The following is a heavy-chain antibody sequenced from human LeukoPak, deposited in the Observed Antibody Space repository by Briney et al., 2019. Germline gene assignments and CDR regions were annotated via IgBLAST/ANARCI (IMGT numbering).Heavy chain of an antibody. J-gene: IGHJ4*02. CDR1: GVSISSYY. CDR3: ARLPQTVYGDYVGDY. D-gene: IGHD4-17*01. CDR2: IYYSGST. Sequence: SETLSLTCTVSGVSISSYYWSWLRQPPGKGLEWIGYIYYSGSTNYNPSLKSRVTISVDTSKNQFSLKLSSVTAADTAVYYCARLPQTVYGDYVGDYWGQGTLVTVSS. V-gene: IGHV4-59*01.